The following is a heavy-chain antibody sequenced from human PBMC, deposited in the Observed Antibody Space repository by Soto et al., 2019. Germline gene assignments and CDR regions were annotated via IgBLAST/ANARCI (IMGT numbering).Heavy chain of an antibody. Sequence: QVQLVQSGAEVKKPGSSVKVSCKASGGTFSSYTISWVRQAPGQGIEWLGRLLPILVIANYAKRFQGRVTITADKSTGTAYMGLSSLRSEDTAVYYCARDPVVVPGRDQQSMAHDLWCQGTMVTVS. J-gene: IGHJ3*01. CDR2: LLPILVIA. V-gene: IGHV1-69*08. CDR1: GGTFSSYT. D-gene: IGHD2-2*01. CDR3: ARDPVVVPGRDQQSMAHDL.